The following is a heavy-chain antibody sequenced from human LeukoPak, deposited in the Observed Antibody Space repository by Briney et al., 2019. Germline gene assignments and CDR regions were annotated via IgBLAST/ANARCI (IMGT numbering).Heavy chain of an antibody. CDR1: GYTFTGYY. CDR2: INPNSGGT. J-gene: IGHJ4*02. Sequence: ASVKVSCKASGYTFTGYYMHWVRQAPGQGLEWMGWINPNSGGTNYAQKFQGRVTMTRDTSISTAYMELSRLRSDDTAVYYCARVRAVAGKELNYWGQGTLVTVSS. V-gene: IGHV1-2*02. CDR3: ARVRAVAGKELNY. D-gene: IGHD6-19*01.